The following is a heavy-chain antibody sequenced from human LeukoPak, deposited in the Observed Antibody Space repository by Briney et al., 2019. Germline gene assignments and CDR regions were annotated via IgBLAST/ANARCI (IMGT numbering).Heavy chain of an antibody. V-gene: IGHV3-23*01. CDR2: ISGSGGST. J-gene: IGHJ4*02. CDR1: GFTFSSYG. Sequence: GGSLRLSCAASGFTFSSYGMSWVRQAPGKGLEWVSAISGSGGSTYYADSVKGRFIISRDNSKNTLFLQMNSLRAEDTAVYYCAKGYYGSGSYGWFDYWGQGTLVTVSS. D-gene: IGHD3-10*01. CDR3: AKGYYGSGSYGWFDY.